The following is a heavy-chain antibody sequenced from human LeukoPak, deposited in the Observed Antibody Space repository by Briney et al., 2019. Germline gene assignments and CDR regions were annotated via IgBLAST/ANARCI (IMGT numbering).Heavy chain of an antibody. D-gene: IGHD6-6*01. CDR3: ARDFAIAALYY. J-gene: IGHJ4*02. CDR2: IYTRAST. CDR1: GGSISSGSYY. V-gene: IGHV4-61*02. Sequence: PSQTLSLTCTVSGGSISSGSYYWSWIRQPAGKGLEWIGRIYTRASTNYNPSLKSRVTISVDTSKNQFSLKLSSVTAADTAVYYCARDFAIAALYYWGQGTLVTVSS.